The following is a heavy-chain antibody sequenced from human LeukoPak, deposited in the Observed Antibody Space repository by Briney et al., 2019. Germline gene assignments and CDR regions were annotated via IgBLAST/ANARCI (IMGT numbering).Heavy chain of an antibody. CDR3: TWVGARHYFDY. CDR1: GFAFNHAW. CDR2: IKSKTNGGTT. J-gene: IGHJ4*02. V-gene: IGHV3-15*01. Sequence: KPGGSLRLSCAASGFAFNHAWMSWVRQAPGKGLEWLGRIKSKTNGGTTDYAAPVKGRFTISRDDSKNTLYLQIDSLKTEDTAVYYCTWVGARHYFDYWGQGTLVTVSS. D-gene: IGHD1-26*01.